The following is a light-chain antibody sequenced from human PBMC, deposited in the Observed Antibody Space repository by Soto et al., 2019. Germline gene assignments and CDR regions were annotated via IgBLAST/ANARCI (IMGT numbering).Light chain of an antibody. CDR1: SSDVGAYNY. V-gene: IGLV2-14*03. CDR3: SSFTVMNTQV. J-gene: IGLJ2*01. CDR2: DVN. Sequence: QSALTQPASVSEFPGQSVTISCIGTSSDVGAYNYVSWYQQHPGKAPKLIIFDVNRRPSGISNRFSGSKSGNTASLTVSGLQADEEADYYCSSFTVMNTQVFGGGTKLTVL.